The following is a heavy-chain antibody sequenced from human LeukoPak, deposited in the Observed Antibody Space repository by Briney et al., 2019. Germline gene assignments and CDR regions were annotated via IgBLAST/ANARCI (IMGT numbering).Heavy chain of an antibody. V-gene: IGHV5-51*01. CDR1: GYSFTSYW. CDR2: IYPGDSDT. J-gene: IGHJ4*02. CDR3: ARLVQPQRYCSSPSCYMRPLDY. Sequence: GESLKISCKGSGYSFTSYWIGWVRQMPGKGLEWMGIIYPGDSDTRYSPSFQGQVTISADKSISTAYLQWSSLKASDTAMYYCARLVQPQRYCSSPSCYMRPLDYWGQGTLVTVSS. D-gene: IGHD2-2*02.